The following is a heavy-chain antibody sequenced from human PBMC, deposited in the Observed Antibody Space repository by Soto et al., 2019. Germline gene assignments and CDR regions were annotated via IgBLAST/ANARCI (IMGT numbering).Heavy chain of an antibody. J-gene: IGHJ6*02. CDR1: GFTFRKYG. V-gene: IGHV3-33*06. CDR2: RWYDGSKK. D-gene: IGHD1-1*01. Sequence: QVQLVESGGGVVQPGRSLRLSCAASGFTFRKYGMHWVRQAPGKGLEWMAVRWYDGSKKYYADSVKGRFTTSRANSKNTIHLKMNSLRAEDTAAYYCAKNAPPSALWPLQPGGGLDVWGQGTTVTVSS. CDR3: AKNAPPSALWPLQPGGGLDV.